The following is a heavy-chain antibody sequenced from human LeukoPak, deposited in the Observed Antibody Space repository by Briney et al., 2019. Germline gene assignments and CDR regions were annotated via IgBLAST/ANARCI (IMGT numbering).Heavy chain of an antibody. Sequence: PSETLSLTCTVSGGSISSYYWSWIRQPAGKGLEWIGRIYTSGSTNYNPSLKSRVTMSVDTSKNQFSLKLSSVTAADTAVYYCATSRRGASRSGAFDIWGQGTMVTVSS. V-gene: IGHV4-4*07. J-gene: IGHJ3*02. CDR3: ATSRRGASRSGAFDI. D-gene: IGHD1-26*01. CDR1: GGSISSYY. CDR2: IYTSGST.